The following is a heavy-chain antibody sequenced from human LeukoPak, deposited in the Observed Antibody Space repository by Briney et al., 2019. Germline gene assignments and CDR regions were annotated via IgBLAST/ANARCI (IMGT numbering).Heavy chain of an antibody. J-gene: IGHJ4*02. V-gene: IGHV3-23*01. D-gene: IGHD6-19*01. Sequence: GGSLRLSCAASGFTFSSYAMSWVRQAPGKGLEWVSAISGSGGSAYYADSVEGRFTISRDNSKNTLYLQMNSLRAEDTAVYYCAKRPKPYSSGWLPFDYWGQGTLVTVSS. CDR2: ISGSGGSA. CDR1: GFTFSSYA. CDR3: AKRPKPYSSGWLPFDY.